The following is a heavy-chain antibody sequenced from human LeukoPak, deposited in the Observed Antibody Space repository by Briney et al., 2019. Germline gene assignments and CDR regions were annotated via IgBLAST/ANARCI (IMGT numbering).Heavy chain of an antibody. CDR3: ANGGNSGFNWFDP. CDR1: GFTFSSYA. V-gene: IGHV3-23*01. CDR2: ISGSGGST. D-gene: IGHD4-23*01. Sequence: GGSLRLSCAAPGFTFSSYAMSWVRQAPGKGLEWVSAISGSGGSTYYADSVKGRFTISRDNSKNTLYLQMNSLRAEDTAVYYCANGGNSGFNWFDPWGQGTLVTVSS. J-gene: IGHJ5*02.